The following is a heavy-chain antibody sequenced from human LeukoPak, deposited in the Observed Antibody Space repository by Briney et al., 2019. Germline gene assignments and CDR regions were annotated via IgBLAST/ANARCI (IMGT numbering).Heavy chain of an antibody. Sequence: ASVKVSCKASGYTFITYAVHWVRQAPGQRLEWMGWIHGGTGNTKYSQKFQGRVTITRDTSANIVYMELSRLRPEDTAVYYCARDITIGTTRFDPWGQGTLVTVSP. CDR1: GYTFITYA. J-gene: IGHJ5*02. CDR2: IHGGTGNT. CDR3: ARDITIGTTRFDP. D-gene: IGHD1-1*01. V-gene: IGHV1-3*01.